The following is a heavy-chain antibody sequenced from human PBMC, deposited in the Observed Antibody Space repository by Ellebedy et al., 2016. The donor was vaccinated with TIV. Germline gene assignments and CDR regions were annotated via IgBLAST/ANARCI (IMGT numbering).Heavy chain of an antibody. CDR2: INSDGSST. D-gene: IGHD2/OR15-2a*01. CDR1: GFSFSSYW. V-gene: IGHV3-74*01. J-gene: IGHJ4*02. Sequence: GESLKISCAASGFSFSSYWMHWVRQTPGKGLVWLSRINSDGSSTNYADSVKGRFTISRDNAKNTLYLQMNSLRAEDTAVYYCARNMGDPPDYWGQGTLVTVSS. CDR3: ARNMGDPPDY.